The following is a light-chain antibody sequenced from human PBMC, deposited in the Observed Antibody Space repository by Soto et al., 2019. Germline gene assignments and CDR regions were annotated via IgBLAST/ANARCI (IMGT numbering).Light chain of an antibody. CDR1: QGISNY. CDR3: QKYDSAPWT. CDR2: AAS. Sequence: DIQMTQSPSSLSASVRDRVTITCRASQGISNYLAWYQQKPGKVPKLLLYAASTLQSGVPSRFSGSGSGTDFTLTISSLQAEDVATYYCQKYDSAPWTFGEGTKVEIK. J-gene: IGKJ1*01. V-gene: IGKV1-27*01.